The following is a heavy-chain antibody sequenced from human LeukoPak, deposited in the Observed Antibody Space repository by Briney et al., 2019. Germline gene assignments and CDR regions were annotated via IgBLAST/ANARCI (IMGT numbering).Heavy chain of an antibody. J-gene: IGHJ5*02. CDR3: ARDRGSYGGFDP. V-gene: IGHV4-30-2*01. CDR2: IYHSGST. CDR1: GGSISSGGYY. D-gene: IGHD1-26*01. Sequence: SETLSLTCTVSGGSISSGGYYWSWIRQPPGKGLEWIGYIYHSGSTNYNPSLKSRVTISVDKSKNQFSLKLSSVTAADTAVYYCARDRGSYGGFDPWGQGTLVTVSS.